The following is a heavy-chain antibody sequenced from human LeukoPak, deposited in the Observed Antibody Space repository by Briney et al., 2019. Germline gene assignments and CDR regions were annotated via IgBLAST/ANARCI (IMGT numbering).Heavy chain of an antibody. CDR3: ARSVPAATAPLDY. CDR2: IYYSGST. Sequence: SETLCLTCTVPGGSISSSSYYRGWIRHPPGNGLGWIGSIYYSGSTYYNPSLKSRFTISVDTSKNQFSRKRSSVTAADTAVYYCARSVPAATAPLDYWGQGTLVTVSS. V-gene: IGHV4-39*01. D-gene: IGHD2-2*01. CDR1: GGSISSSSYY. J-gene: IGHJ4*02.